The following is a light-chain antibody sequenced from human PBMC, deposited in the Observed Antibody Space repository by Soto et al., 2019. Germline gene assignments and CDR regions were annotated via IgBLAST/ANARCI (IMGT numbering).Light chain of an antibody. J-gene: IGKJ5*01. CDR2: GAS. CDR1: QSVGSN. Sequence: EILLTQSPAALSVSPWERATLSCRASQSVGSNLAWYQQKPGQAPRLLIYGASTRATDIPARFSGSGSGTEFTLTISSLQSEDFATYHCQQLNTLPFTFGQGTRLEIK. CDR3: QQLNTLPFT. V-gene: IGKV3-15*01.